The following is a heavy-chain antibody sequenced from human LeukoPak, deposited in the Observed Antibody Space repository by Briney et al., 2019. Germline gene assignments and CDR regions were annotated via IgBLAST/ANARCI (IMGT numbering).Heavy chain of an antibody. Sequence: GASVKVSCEASGYTFTDYYMHWVRQAPGQGLEWMGWINPNSGGTNYAQKFQGRVTMTRDTSISTAYMELSRLRSDDTAVYYCARIKSSNKDPTSGSYFLYWGQGTLVTVSS. J-gene: IGHJ4*02. CDR1: GYTFTDYY. CDR2: INPNSGGT. D-gene: IGHD1-26*01. CDR3: ARIKSSNKDPTSGSYFLY. V-gene: IGHV1-2*02.